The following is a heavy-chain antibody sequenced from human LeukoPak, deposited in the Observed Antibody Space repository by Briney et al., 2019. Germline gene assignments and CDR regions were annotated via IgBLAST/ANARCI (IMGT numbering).Heavy chain of an antibody. V-gene: IGHV3-43*01. D-gene: IGHD3-10*01. CDR1: GFTFDDYT. Sequence: GGSLRLSCAASGFTFDDYTMHWVRQAPGKGLEWVSFISWDGGSTYYADSVKGRFTVSRDNSKTSQYLQMSSLRADDTAFYYCARGRFGEFSKSLDFWGQGTLVTVSS. CDR3: ARGRFGEFSKSLDF. J-gene: IGHJ4*02. CDR2: ISWDGGST.